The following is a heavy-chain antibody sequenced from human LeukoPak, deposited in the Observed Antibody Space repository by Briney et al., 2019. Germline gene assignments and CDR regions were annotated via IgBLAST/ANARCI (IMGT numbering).Heavy chain of an antibody. CDR3: ARATAIWFGESSLPNWFDP. CDR1: GFTFSSYS. J-gene: IGHJ5*02. Sequence: PGGSLRLSCAASGFTFSSYSMNWVRQAPGKGLEWVSSISSSSSYIYYADSVKGRFTISRDNAKNSLYLQMNSLRAEDTAVYYCARATAIWFGESSLPNWFDPWGQGTLVTVSS. V-gene: IGHV3-21*01. D-gene: IGHD3-10*01. CDR2: ISSSSSYI.